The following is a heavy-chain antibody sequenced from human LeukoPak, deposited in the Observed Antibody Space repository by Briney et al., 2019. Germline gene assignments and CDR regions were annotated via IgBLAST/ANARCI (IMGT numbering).Heavy chain of an antibody. V-gene: IGHV3-23*01. CDR1: GFTFSSYA. CDR2: ISGSGGST. Sequence: AGGSLRLSCAASGFTFSSYAMSWVRQAPGKGLEWASAISGSGGSTYYADSVKGRFTISRDNSKNTLYLQMNSLRAEDTAVYYCAKGPRGSGARGYYYYGMDVWGQGTTVTVSS. CDR3: AKGPRGSGARGYYYYGMDV. D-gene: IGHD2-15*01. J-gene: IGHJ6*02.